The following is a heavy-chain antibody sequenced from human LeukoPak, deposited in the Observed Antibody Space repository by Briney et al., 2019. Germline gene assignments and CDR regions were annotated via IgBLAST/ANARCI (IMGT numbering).Heavy chain of an antibody. V-gene: IGHV3-30*02. CDR3: AKGTSGIIAGGHDYYMDV. Sequence: GGSLRLSCAASGFTFRSYGMHWVRQAPGKGLEWVSFIRYDGSNKYYADSVKGRFTISRDNSKNALYLQMISLRPEDTAVYFCAKGTSGIIAGGHDYYMDVWGKGTTVTISS. J-gene: IGHJ6*03. D-gene: IGHD6-13*01. CDR1: GFTFRSYG. CDR2: IRYDGSNK.